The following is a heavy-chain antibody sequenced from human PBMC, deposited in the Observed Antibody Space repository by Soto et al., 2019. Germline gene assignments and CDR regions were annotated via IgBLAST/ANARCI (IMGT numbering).Heavy chain of an antibody. D-gene: IGHD3-22*01. J-gene: IGHJ3*02. CDR3: ARERVLYYYDSSARLAAFDI. V-gene: IGHV4-59*01. Sequence: SETLSLTCTVSGGSISSYYWSWIRQPPGKGLEWIGYIYYSGSTNYNPSLKSRVTISVDTSKNQFSLKLSSVTAADTAVYYCARERVLYYYDSSARLAAFDIWGQGTMVTVSS. CDR2: IYYSGST. CDR1: GGSISSYY.